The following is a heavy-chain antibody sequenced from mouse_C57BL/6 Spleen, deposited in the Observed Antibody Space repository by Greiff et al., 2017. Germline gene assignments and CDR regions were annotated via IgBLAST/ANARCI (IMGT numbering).Heavy chain of an antibody. CDR1: GYAFTNYL. Sequence: VQLQQSGAELVRPGTSVKVSCKASGYAFTNYLIEWVKQRPGQGLEWIGVINPGSGGTNYNEKFKGKATLTADKSSSTAYMQLSSLTSEDSAVYVCARGGDEDYWGQGTTLTVSS. J-gene: IGHJ2*01. V-gene: IGHV1-54*01. D-gene: IGHD3-3*01. CDR2: INPGSGGT. CDR3: ARGGDEDY.